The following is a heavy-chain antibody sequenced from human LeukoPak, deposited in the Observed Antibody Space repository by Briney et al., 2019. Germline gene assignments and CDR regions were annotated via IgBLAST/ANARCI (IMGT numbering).Heavy chain of an antibody. CDR2: INHDGSDK. J-gene: IGHJ5*02. CDR3: VRDINNYFDA. CDR1: GFTFSSYG. Sequence: GSLRLSCAASGFTFSSYGMHWVRQAPGKGLEWVANINHDGSDKNYADSVKGRFTISRDNARNSLYLQLSRLRAEDTAVYYCVRDINNYFDAWGQGSLVIVSS. V-gene: IGHV3-7*01. D-gene: IGHD5-24*01.